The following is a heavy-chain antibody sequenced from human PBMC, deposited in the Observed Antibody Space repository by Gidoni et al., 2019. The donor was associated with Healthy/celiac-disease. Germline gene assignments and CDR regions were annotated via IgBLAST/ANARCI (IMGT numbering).Heavy chain of an antibody. J-gene: IGHJ6*02. Sequence: VQLVESGGGFIQPGGSLRLSCEASWFLVSSNYMSWSRQAQGTGLEWVSVIYSGGSTYYADSVKGRFTISRDNSKNTLYLQMNSLRSEDTAVYYCARDLRYFDWLLSTYYYYGMDVWGQGTTVTVSS. V-gene: IGHV3-53*01. CDR2: IYSGGST. CDR3: ARDLRYFDWLLSTYYYYGMDV. CDR1: WFLVSSNY. D-gene: IGHD3-9*01.